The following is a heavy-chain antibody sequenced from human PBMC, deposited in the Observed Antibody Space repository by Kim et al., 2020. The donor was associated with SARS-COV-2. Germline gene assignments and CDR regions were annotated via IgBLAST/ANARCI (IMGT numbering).Heavy chain of an antibody. D-gene: IGHD3-10*01. CDR2: INHSGST. CDR1: GGSFSGYY. CDR3: ASGITMVRGADDY. J-gene: IGHJ4*02. Sequence: SETLSLTCAVYGGSFSGYYWSWIRQPPGKGLEWIGEINHSGSTNYNPSLKSRVTISVDTSKNQFSLKLSSVTAADTAVYYCASGITMVRGADDYWGQGTL. V-gene: IGHV4-34*01.